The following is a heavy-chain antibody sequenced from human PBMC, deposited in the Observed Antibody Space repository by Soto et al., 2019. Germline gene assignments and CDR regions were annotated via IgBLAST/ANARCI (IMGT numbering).Heavy chain of an antibody. D-gene: IGHD5-12*01. Sequence: QVQLVQSGAEVKRPGGSVKVSCKASGYTFRNYDVAWVRRAPGHGLEWMGWISISKGKTYYQESLQGRVTMTMDTGTTTAYMEVRSLRCDDTAVYYCARKGYIGNFGLDVWGQRTTVTVSS. V-gene: IGHV1-18*01. CDR1: GYTFRNYD. CDR2: ISISKGKT. CDR3: ARKGYIGNFGLDV. J-gene: IGHJ6*02.